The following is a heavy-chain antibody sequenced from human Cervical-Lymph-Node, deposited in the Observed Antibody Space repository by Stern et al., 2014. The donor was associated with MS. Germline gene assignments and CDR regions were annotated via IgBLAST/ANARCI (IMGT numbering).Heavy chain of an antibody. CDR1: GFTFNNYS. V-gene: IGHV3-48*02. J-gene: IGHJ4*02. D-gene: IGHD3-10*01. Sequence: EVQLVESGGGLVQPGGSLRLSCAASGFTFNNYSMNWVRQAPGKGLEWVSYISSSSSTIYYADSVKGRFTISRDNAKNSLYLQMNSLRDEDTAVYYCARGGRVTMLRGDYWGQGTLVTVSS. CDR2: ISSSSSTI. CDR3: ARGGRVTMLRGDY.